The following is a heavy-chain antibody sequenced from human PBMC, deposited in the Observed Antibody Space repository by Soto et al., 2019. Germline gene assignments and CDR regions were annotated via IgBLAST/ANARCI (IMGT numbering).Heavy chain of an antibody. Sequence: QITLKESGPTLVKPTQTLTLTCTFSGFSLSSRGVGVGWIRQPPGKALEWLALIYWDDDKRYSPSLRSRLTITKDTSKNQVVLTMTNMDPVDTATYFCVHGLPYCTNGVCYTENYYYYGMDVWGQGTTVTVSS. D-gene: IGHD2-8*01. CDR2: IYWDDDK. CDR1: GFSLSSRGVG. J-gene: IGHJ6*02. CDR3: VHGLPYCTNGVCYTENYYYYGMDV. V-gene: IGHV2-5*02.